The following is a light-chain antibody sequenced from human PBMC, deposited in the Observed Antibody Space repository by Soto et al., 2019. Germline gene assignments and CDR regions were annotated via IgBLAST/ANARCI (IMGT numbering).Light chain of an antibody. J-gene: IGLJ1*01. V-gene: IGLV2-11*01. CDR1: SNDLGRYNY. CDR2: DVA. CDR3: CADAGSDAVV. Sequence: QSAVTQARSVSGSPGQSVSTACTGTSNDLGRYNYVTWYQQHPGEAPKLVMYDVAQRPAGVSDRLSGDKSGKTASLTISGLQSDYEASYCCCADAGSDAVVFGSETKAT.